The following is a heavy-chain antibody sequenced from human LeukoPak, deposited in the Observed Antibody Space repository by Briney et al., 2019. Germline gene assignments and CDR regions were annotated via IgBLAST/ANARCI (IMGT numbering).Heavy chain of an antibody. Sequence: PGRSLRLSCAASGFTFSNYAMHWVRQAPGKGLEWVAVISYDGSNKYYADSVKGRFTISRDNSKNTLYLQMNSLRAEDTAVYHCARGNFYYDSSGYEYWGQGTLVTVSS. CDR1: GFTFSNYA. CDR2: ISYDGSNK. CDR3: ARGNFYYDSSGYEY. V-gene: IGHV3-30-3*01. J-gene: IGHJ4*02. D-gene: IGHD3-22*01.